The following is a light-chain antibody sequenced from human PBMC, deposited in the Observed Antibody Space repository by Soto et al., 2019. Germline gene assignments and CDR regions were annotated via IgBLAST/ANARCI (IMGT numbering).Light chain of an antibody. CDR3: QQYYTTLS. CDR2: WVS. J-gene: IGKJ4*01. V-gene: IGKV4-1*01. Sequence: DIVMTQSPDSLAVSLGERATINCKSSQSVLYNSDNKNYLAWYQQKAGQPPKLLIYWVSTRDSGVPDRFSGSGSGADFTLTISNLQAEDVAVYYCQQYYTTLSFGGGTKVEIK. CDR1: QSVLYNSDNKNY.